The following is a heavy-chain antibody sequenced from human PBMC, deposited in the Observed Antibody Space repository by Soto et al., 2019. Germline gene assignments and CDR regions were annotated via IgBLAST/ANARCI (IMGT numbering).Heavy chain of an antibody. D-gene: IGHD5-18*01. Sequence: GXSLRLSCAASGFTVSSKYMSWVRQAPVKGLEWVSYISSSSSTIYYADSVKGRFTISRDNAKNSLYLQMNSLRDEDTAVYYCARACPGGDTAMVPFDYWGQGTLVTVSS. CDR1: GFTVSSKY. CDR3: ARACPGGDTAMVPFDY. V-gene: IGHV3-48*02. J-gene: IGHJ4*02. CDR2: ISSSSSTI.